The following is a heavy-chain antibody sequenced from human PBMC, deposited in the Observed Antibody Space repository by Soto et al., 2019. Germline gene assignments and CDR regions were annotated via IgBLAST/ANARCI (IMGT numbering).Heavy chain of an antibody. CDR2: ISYDGSNK. Sequence: AVGSLRHSCAASGVTCSSYGMHLVRQAPGKGLEWVAVISYDGSNKYYADSVKGRFTISRDNSKNTLYLQMNSLRAEDTAVYYCAKVLAWLRFSLGAFDIWGQGTMVTVSS. V-gene: IGHV3-30*18. D-gene: IGHD5-12*01. J-gene: IGHJ3*02. CDR3: AKVLAWLRFSLGAFDI. CDR1: GVTCSSYG.